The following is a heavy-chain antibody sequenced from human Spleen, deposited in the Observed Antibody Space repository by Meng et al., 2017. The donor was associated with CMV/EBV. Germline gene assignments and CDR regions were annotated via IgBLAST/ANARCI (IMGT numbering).Heavy chain of an antibody. CDR2: INPKSGGT. J-gene: IGHJ2*01. CDR1: GYIFSGSY. D-gene: IGHD2-2*01. CDR3: AREVTDYDTSWPPREWKYWYFDH. V-gene: IGHV1-2*02. Sequence: ASVKVSCKASGYIFSGSYIHWVRQAPRHGLEWMGWINPKSGGTNYAQKFQGRVTMTRDTSISTAYMELRLRFDDTAVYYCAREVTDYDTSWPPREWKYWYFDHWGRGTLVTVSS.